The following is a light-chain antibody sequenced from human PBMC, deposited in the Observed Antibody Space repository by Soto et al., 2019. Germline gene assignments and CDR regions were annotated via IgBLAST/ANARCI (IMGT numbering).Light chain of an antibody. Sequence: IVLSKSPGTLSLSPGDGATLCCRAGQSVSSYLAWYQQKRGQAPRLLIYDSSNRATGIPARFSGSGSGTDFSLIISSLEPEDFAVYYCQQRSVWPLSFGGGTKVDI. CDR1: QSVSSY. J-gene: IGKJ4*01. CDR3: QQRSVWPLS. CDR2: DSS. V-gene: IGKV3-11*01.